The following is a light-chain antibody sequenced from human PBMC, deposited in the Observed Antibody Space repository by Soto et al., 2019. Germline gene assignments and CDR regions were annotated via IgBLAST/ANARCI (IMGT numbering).Light chain of an antibody. Sequence: DIQMTQSPSTLSASVGVRVTITCRASQSVGSWLAWYQQKPGKAPKLLIYKASSLESGVPSRFSGSGSGTEFSLTVSSLQPDDFASYHCQQYGSSSPWTFGQGTKVEIK. CDR1: QSVGSW. CDR3: QQYGSSSPWT. V-gene: IGKV1-5*03. CDR2: KAS. J-gene: IGKJ1*01.